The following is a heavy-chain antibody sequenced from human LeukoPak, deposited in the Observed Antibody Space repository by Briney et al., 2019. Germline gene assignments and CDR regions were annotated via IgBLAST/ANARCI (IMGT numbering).Heavy chain of an antibody. CDR1: GFTFSSYE. J-gene: IGHJ4*02. CDR2: ISSSGSTI. V-gene: IGHV3-48*03. Sequence: PGGSLRLSCAASGFTFSSYEMNWVRQAPGKGLEWVSYISSSGSTIYYADSVKGRFTISRDNAKNSLYLQMNSLRAEDTAVYDCASGTLSGGYSSKLPDYWGQGTLVTVSS. CDR3: ASGTLSGGYSSKLPDY. D-gene: IGHD5-18*01.